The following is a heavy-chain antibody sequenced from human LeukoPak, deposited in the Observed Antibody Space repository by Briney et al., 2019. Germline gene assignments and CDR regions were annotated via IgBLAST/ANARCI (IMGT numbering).Heavy chain of an antibody. J-gene: IGHJ1*01. Sequence: ASVKVSCKASGYTFTGYYMHWVRQAPGQGLEWMGWINPNSGGTNYAQKFQGWVTMTRDTSISTAYMELSRLRSDDTAVYYCARGPFYDSSPHPFQHWGQGTLVTVSS. CDR1: GYTFTGYY. CDR3: ARGPFYDSSPHPFQH. CDR2: INPNSGGT. D-gene: IGHD3-22*01. V-gene: IGHV1-2*04.